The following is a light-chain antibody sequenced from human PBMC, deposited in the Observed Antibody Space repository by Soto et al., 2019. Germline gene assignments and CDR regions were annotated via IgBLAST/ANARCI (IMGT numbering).Light chain of an antibody. CDR2: GAS. CDR3: QQYGTSPRT. Sequence: EIVLTQSPGTLSLSPGERATLSCRASQSVSGSNLAWYQQKPGQAPRLLTYGASSRASGIPDRFSGSGSGTAFTLTISRLEPEDFAVYYCQQYGTSPRTCGQGTKLEI. J-gene: IGKJ2*01. V-gene: IGKV3-20*01. CDR1: QSVSGSN.